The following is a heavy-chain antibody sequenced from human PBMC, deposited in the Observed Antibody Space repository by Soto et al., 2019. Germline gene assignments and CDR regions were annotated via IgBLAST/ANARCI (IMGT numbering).Heavy chain of an antibody. CDR1: GFSLSTSGVG. CDR3: AHVYGGYANFDY. Sequence: QITLKESGPTLVKPTQTLTLTCTFSGFSLSTSGVGVGWIRQPPGKALEWLALIYWDDDKRYSPSLKSRLTITNDTPKTHLVLTMTNMDPLHTATYYCAHVYGGYANFDYWGQGTLVTVSS. D-gene: IGHD5-12*01. J-gene: IGHJ4*02. V-gene: IGHV2-5*02. CDR2: IYWDDDK.